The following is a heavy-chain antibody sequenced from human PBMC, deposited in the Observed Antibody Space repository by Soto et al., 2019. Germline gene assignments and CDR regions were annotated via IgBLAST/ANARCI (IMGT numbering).Heavy chain of an antibody. Sequence: QVQLVESGGGLVKPGGSLRLSCAASGFTFSDSYMSWIRQVPGKGLEWVSYISARGSNIYYADSVKGRFSISRDNAKSSLYLEMHSLRAEDTAVYYWASLPNGRQIVLDYWGQGTQVTVSS. CDR2: ISARGSNI. J-gene: IGHJ4*02. V-gene: IGHV3-11*01. D-gene: IGHD2-8*01. CDR3: ASLPNGRQIVLDY. CDR1: GFTFSDSY.